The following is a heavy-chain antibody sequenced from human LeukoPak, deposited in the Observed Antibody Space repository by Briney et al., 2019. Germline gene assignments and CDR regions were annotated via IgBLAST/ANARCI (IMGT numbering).Heavy chain of an antibody. CDR1: GFTFSSYA. CDR2: ISSNGGST. Sequence: PGGSLRLSCAASGFTFSSYAMHWVRQAPGKGLEYVSAISSNGGSTYYANSVKGRFTISRDNSKNTLYLQMGSLRAEDMAVYYCARDSPWYYYGSGSMVNWFDPWGQGTLVTVSS. J-gene: IGHJ5*02. CDR3: ARDSPWYYYGSGSMVNWFDP. V-gene: IGHV3-64*01. D-gene: IGHD3-10*01.